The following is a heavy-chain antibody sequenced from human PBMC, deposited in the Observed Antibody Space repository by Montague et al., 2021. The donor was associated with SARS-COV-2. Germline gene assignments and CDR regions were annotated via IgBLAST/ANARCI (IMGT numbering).Heavy chain of an antibody. Sequence: ETLSLTCAVYGGSFSGYYWSWIRQPPGKGLEWIGEINHNGSTNYNPSLKSRVTISVDTSKNQFSLKLSSVTAADTAVYYCARGPRITMIVVVITDIWFDPWGQGTLVTVSS. V-gene: IGHV4-34*01. CDR3: ARGPRITMIVVVITDIWFDP. CDR1: GGSFSGYY. J-gene: IGHJ5*02. CDR2: INHNGST. D-gene: IGHD3-22*01.